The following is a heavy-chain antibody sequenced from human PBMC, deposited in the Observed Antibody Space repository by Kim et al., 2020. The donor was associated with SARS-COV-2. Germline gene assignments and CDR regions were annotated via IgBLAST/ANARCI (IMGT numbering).Heavy chain of an antibody. Sequence: SETLSLTCTVSGGSISSYYWSWIWQPPGKGLEWIGYIYYSGSTNYNPSLKSRVTISVDTSKNQFSLKLSSVTAADTAVYYCARGFNYYDSSGPPGYWGQGTLVTVSS. CDR2: IYYSGST. V-gene: IGHV4-59*01. CDR3: ARGFNYYDSSGPPGY. D-gene: IGHD3-22*01. J-gene: IGHJ4*02. CDR1: GGSISSYY.